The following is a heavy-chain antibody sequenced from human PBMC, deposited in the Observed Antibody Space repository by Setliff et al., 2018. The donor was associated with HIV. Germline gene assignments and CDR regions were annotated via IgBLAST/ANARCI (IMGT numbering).Heavy chain of an antibody. CDR3: ARDRTAGYNYEYGY. Sequence: ASVKVSCKASGYTFTNYCIHWVRQAPGQGLEWLGMFNPSGGSTAYAQKFQGRVTMTRDTSTTTVYMDLSGLRSDYTAVYYCARDRTAGYNYEYGYWGQGTLVPVSS. V-gene: IGHV1-46*01. CDR2: FNPSGGST. D-gene: IGHD1-1*01. J-gene: IGHJ4*02. CDR1: GYTFTNYC.